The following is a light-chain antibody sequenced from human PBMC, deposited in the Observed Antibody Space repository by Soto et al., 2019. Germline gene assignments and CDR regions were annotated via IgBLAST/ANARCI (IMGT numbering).Light chain of an antibody. CDR2: AAS. J-gene: IGKJ4*01. CDR3: QQLNSYPFLT. V-gene: IGKV1-9*01. Sequence: DIPLTQSPSFLSASVGDRVTITCRARPGIRSYLACYQHKPGKAPKLLIYAASTLQSGVPSRFSGSGSGTEFTLTISSLQPEDFATYYCQQLNSYPFLTFGGGTKVEIK. CDR1: PGIRSY.